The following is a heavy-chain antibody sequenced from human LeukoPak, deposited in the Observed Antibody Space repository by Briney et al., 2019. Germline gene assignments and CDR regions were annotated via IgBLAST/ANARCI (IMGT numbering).Heavy chain of an antibody. Sequence: SETLSLTCSVSGYSISSGYYWGWIRQPPGKGLECIGSIYHSGITYYNPSLKSRVTISVDTSKNQFSLKLSSVTAADTAVYYCATLYNWNGATTRAFDIWGQGTMVTVSS. CDR3: ATLYNWNGATTRAFDI. J-gene: IGHJ3*02. D-gene: IGHD1-1*01. CDR1: GYSISSGYY. CDR2: IYHSGIT. V-gene: IGHV4-38-2*01.